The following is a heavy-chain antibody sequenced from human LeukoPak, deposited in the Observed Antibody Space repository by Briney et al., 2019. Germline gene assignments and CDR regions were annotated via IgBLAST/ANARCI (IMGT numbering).Heavy chain of an antibody. CDR1: GFTFSSYA. V-gene: IGHV3-23*01. CDR3: AKGTYDSRGHFDY. Sequence: GGSLRLSCAASGFTFSSYAMTWVRQAPGKGLEWVSGISGSGSNTYYADSVKGRFPISRDNSKNTLYLQMNSLRAEDTAAYYCAKGTYDSRGHFDYWGQGTLVSVSS. CDR2: ISGSGSNT. J-gene: IGHJ4*02. D-gene: IGHD3-22*01.